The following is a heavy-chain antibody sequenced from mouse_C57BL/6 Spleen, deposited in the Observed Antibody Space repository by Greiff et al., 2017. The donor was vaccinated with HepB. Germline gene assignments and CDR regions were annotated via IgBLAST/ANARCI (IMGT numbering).Heavy chain of an antibody. CDR2: IDPETGGT. CDR3: TRGDYYDYDGAMDY. D-gene: IGHD2-4*01. J-gene: IGHJ4*01. Sequence: QVHVKQSGAELVRPGASVTLSCKASGYTFTDYEMHWVKQTPVHGLEWIGAIDPETGGTAYNQKFKGKAILTADKSSSTAYMELRSLTSEDSAVYYCTRGDYYDYDGAMDYWGQGTSVTVSS. CDR1: GYTFTDYE. V-gene: IGHV1-15*01.